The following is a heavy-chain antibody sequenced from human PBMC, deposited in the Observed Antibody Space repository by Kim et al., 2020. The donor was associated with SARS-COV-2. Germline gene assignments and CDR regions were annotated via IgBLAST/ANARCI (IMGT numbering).Heavy chain of an antibody. CDR3: ARHLALCSNGRCRYYYH. CDR1: GFTFSNYW. CDR2: IKEDGSEK. Sequence: GGSLRLSCAASGFTFSNYWMNWVRQAPGKGLEWVANIKEDGSEKYYVDSVKGRFTISRDNAKNSLYLQMNGLRAEDTAVYYCARHLALCSNGRCRYYYH. V-gene: IGHV3-7*01. J-gene: IGHJ6*01. D-gene: IGHD2-8*01.